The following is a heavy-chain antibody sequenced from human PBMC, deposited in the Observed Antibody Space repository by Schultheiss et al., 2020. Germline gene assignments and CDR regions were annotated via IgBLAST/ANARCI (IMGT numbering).Heavy chain of an antibody. CDR1: GGSFSGYY. D-gene: IGHD3-22*01. V-gene: IGHV4-34*01. Sequence: SETLSLTCAVYGGSFSGYYWSWIRQPPGKGLEWIGEINHSGSTNYNPSLKSRVTISVDTSKNQFSLKLSSVTAADTAVYYCARGSSGYSPSFVDYWGQGTLVTVSS. J-gene: IGHJ4*02. CDR3: ARGSSGYSPSFVDY. CDR2: INHSGST.